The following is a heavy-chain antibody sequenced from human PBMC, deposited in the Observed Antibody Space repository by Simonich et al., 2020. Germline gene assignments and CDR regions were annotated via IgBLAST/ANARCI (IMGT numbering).Heavy chain of an antibody. CDR2: ISYDGSYK. CDR1: GFTFSSYA. CDR3: ARDRNWGWFDP. Sequence: QVQLVESGGGVVQPGRSLRLSCAASGFTFSSYAMHWVRQAPGKGLDEVAVISYDGSYKYYADSVKGRFTISRDNSKNTLYLKMNSLGAEDTAVYYCARDRNWGWFDPWGQGTLVTVSS. D-gene: IGHD7-27*01. J-gene: IGHJ5*02. V-gene: IGHV3-30*07.